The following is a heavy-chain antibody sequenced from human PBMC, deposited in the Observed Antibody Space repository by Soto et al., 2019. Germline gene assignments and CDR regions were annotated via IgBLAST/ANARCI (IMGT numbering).Heavy chain of an antibody. Sequence: SETLSLTCAVYGGSFIGYYWSWIRQPPGKGLEWIWEINHSGSTNYNPSLKSRVTISVDTSKNQFSLKLSSVTAADTAVYYCAREVSEEMATITDNSFDYWGQGTLVTVSS. CDR1: GGSFIGYY. D-gene: IGHD5-12*01. CDR2: INHSGST. CDR3: AREVSEEMATITDNSFDY. V-gene: IGHV4-34*01. J-gene: IGHJ4*02.